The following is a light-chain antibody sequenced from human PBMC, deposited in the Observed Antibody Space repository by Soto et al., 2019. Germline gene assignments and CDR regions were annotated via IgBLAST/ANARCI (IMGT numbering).Light chain of an antibody. J-gene: IGKJ2*02. CDR3: QQYGTSPGT. V-gene: IGKV3-20*01. CDR2: VAS. Sequence: EIVLTQSPGTLSLSTGDRATLSCRASQSVRSNFLAWYQQKPGQSPKLLISVASSRATGIPDRFSGSAAGTYCTLTISRLKPESFALYSCQQYGTSPGTFVQGTKLEIK. CDR1: QSVRSNF.